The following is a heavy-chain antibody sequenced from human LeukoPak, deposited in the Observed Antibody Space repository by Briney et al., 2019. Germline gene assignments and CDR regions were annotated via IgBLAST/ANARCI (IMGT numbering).Heavy chain of an antibody. CDR1: GFTFSTYG. CDR2: IRYDGSNK. V-gene: IGHV3-30*02. CDR3: AKDRLITMVRGVSGFDP. J-gene: IGHJ5*02. Sequence: PGGSLRLSCTASGFTFSTYGMHWVRQAPGKGLEWVAFIRYDGSNKYYADSVKGRFTISRDNSKNTLYLQMNSLRAEDTAVYYCAKDRLITMVRGVSGFDPWGQGTLVTVSS. D-gene: IGHD3-10*01.